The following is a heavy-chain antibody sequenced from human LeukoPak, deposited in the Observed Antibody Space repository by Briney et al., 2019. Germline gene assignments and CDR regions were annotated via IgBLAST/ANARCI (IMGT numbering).Heavy chain of an antibody. V-gene: IGHV4-34*01. D-gene: IGHD3-16*02. J-gene: IGHJ4*02. CDR3: ARGPTYDYVWGSYRPPIDY. Sequence: PSETLSLTCAVYGGSFSGYYWSWIRQPPGKGLEWIGEINHSGSTNYNPSLKSRVTISVDTSKNQFSLKLSSVTAADTAVYYCARGPTYDYVWGSYRPPIDYWGQGTLVTVSS. CDR1: GGSFSGYY. CDR2: INHSGST.